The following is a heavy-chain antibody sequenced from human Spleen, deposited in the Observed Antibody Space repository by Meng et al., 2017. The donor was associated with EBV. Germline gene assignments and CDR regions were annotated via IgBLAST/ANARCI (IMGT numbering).Heavy chain of an antibody. Sequence: QLVQSGGALVRPGGSLSLSGAAFGLLFSVYWMHWVRQVPGKGLVWVSRINENGATTTYADSVKGRFTISRDNAKNTLYLQMNSLRAEDTAVYYCSRDLAGSDDYWGQGTLVTVSS. V-gene: IGHV3-74*01. D-gene: IGHD1-14*01. CDR1: GLLFSVYW. J-gene: IGHJ4*02. CDR3: SRDLAGSDDY. CDR2: INENGATT.